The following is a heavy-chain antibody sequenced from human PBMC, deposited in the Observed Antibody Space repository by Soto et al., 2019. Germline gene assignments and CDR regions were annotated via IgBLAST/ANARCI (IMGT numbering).Heavy chain of an antibody. V-gene: IGHV4-39*01. D-gene: IGHD3-3*01. Sequence: QLQLQESGPGLVKPSETLSLTCTVSGGSISSSSYYWGGIRKPPGKGLEWIGSIYYSGSTYYNPSLKSRVTISVDTSKNQFSLKLSSVTAADTAVYYCARQVGGFLDLSYWGQGTLVTVSS. CDR1: GGSISSSSYY. J-gene: IGHJ4*02. CDR3: ARQVGGFLDLSY. CDR2: IYYSGST.